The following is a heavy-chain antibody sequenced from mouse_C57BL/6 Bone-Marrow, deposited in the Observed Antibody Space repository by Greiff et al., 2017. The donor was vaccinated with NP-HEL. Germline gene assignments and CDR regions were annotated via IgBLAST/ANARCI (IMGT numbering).Heavy chain of an antibody. CDR2: IYPGSGNT. CDR3: ATGSSPYYYAMDY. V-gene: IGHV1-76*01. J-gene: IGHJ4*01. D-gene: IGHD1-1*01. Sequence: VQLQQSGAELVRPGASVKLSCKASGYTFTDYYINWVKQRPGQGLEWIARIYPGSGNTYYNEKFKGKATLTAEKSSSTAYMQLSSLTSEDSAVYFCATGSSPYYYAMDYWGQGTSVTVSS. CDR1: GYTFTDYY.